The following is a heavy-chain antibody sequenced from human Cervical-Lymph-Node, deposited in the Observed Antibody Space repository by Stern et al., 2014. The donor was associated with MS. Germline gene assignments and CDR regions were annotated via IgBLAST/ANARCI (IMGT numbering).Heavy chain of an antibody. V-gene: IGHV5-51*01. Sequence: EVQLVQSGAEVKKPGESLKISCKGSGYNFANYWINWVRQMPGKGLEWMGIIYPGDSDTSASQSFQGQVTIAVDRSTSTAYLQWSSLKASDTATYYCASTSDCTTSSCDDYYYFGMDVWGQGTTVTVSS. CDR3: ASTSDCTTSSCDDYYYFGMDV. J-gene: IGHJ6*02. CDR2: IYPGDSDT. CDR1: GYNFANYW. D-gene: IGHD2-2*01.